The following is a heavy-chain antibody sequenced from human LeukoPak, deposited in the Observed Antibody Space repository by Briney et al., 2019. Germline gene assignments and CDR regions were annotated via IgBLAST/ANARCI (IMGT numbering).Heavy chain of an antibody. CDR1: GFTVSSNY. CDR2: IYSGGST. D-gene: IGHD3-22*01. V-gene: IGHV3-66*02. J-gene: IGHJ4*02. CDR3: ARDLYDSSGSWYYFDY. Sequence: PGGSLRLSCAASGFTVSSNYMSWVRQAPGKGLEWVSVIYSGGSTYYADSVKGRFTISRDNSKNTLYLQMGSLRAEDMAVYYCARDLYDSSGSWYYFDYWGQGTLVTVSS.